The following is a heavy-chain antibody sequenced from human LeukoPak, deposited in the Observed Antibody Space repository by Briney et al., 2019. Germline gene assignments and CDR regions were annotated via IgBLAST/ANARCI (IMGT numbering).Heavy chain of an antibody. CDR1: GGSIRSTNW. J-gene: IGHJ4*02. V-gene: IGHV4/OR15-8*02. D-gene: IGHD3-10*01. CDR2: ISLSGQT. Sequence: PSETLSLTCGVSGGSIRSTNWRSWVRQPPEQGLEWIGEISLSGQTNFNPSLNGRVTMSLDESRNQLSLKLTSVTTADTAVYYCARLGVRGVIDYWGQGTLVTVSS. CDR3: ARLGVRGVIDY.